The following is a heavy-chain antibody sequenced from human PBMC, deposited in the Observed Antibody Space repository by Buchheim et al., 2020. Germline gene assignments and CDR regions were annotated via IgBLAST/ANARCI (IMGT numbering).Heavy chain of an antibody. CDR1: GGSFSGYY. Sequence: QVQLQQWGAGLLKPSETLSLTCAVSGGSFSGYYWSWIRQPPGKGMEWIGENNHSGSTNYNQSLTSRVTISVDTSKNHFSIKLSSVTATATALYYCAKNRYCSSTSCYRTFSRITEFDYWGQGTL. CDR2: NNHSGST. J-gene: IGHJ4*02. D-gene: IGHD2-2*01. CDR3: AKNRYCSSTSCYRTFSRITEFDY. V-gene: IGHV4-34*01.